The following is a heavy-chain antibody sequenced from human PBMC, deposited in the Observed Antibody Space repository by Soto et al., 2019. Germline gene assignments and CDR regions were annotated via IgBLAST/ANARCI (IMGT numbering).Heavy chain of an antibody. D-gene: IGHD3-3*02. CDR3: VKDDQVLAY. J-gene: IGHJ4*02. CDR2: ISSDGSKE. CDR1: GVTFSSHG. Sequence: QVQLVESGGGVVQPGRSLRLSCAASGVTFSSHGMHWARQAPGKGLEWVALISSDGSKEYYADSVKGRFTISRDNSKNTLYLQMNSLRAEDTAMYYCVKDDQVLAYWGQGTLVTVSS. V-gene: IGHV3-30*18.